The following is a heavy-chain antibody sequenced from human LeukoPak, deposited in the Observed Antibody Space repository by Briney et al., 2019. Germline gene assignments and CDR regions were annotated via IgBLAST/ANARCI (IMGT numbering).Heavy chain of an antibody. CDR3: AKDGVGDGYNWANWFDP. D-gene: IGHD5-24*01. J-gene: IGHJ5*02. CDR1: GFSFSSYG. Sequence: GGSLRLSCAGSGFSFSSYGMHWVRQAPGKGLEWMVFIRSDGSNKYYADSVKGRFTISRDNSKNTLYLQMNSLRAEDTAVYYCAKDGVGDGYNWANWFDPWGQGTLVTVSS. V-gene: IGHV3-30*02. CDR2: IRSDGSNK.